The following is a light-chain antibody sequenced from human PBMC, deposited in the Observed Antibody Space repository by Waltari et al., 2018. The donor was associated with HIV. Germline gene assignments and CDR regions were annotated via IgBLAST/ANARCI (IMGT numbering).Light chain of an antibody. J-gene: IGLJ2*01. CDR3: QSYAGGLGGVI. CDR2: TNS. V-gene: IGLV1-40*01. Sequence: QSVLTQPPSVSGAPGQRVTISCTGSDSNIGAGYDVHWFQQFPGTAPNLLIDTNSKRPSGGPCGFSASKSGASASLAIAGLQVEDEADYYCQSYAGGLGGVIFGGGTKLTVL. CDR1: DSNIGAGYD.